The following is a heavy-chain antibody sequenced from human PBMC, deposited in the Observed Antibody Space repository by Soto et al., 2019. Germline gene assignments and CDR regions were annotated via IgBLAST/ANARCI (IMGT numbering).Heavy chain of an antibody. V-gene: IGHV4-34*01. CDR2: MNHSGTI. Sequence: PSETLSLTCGISGGSFSGYYWSWIRQPPGKGLEWIGDMNHSGTINYNPSLKTRVSISGDTSKKQFSLKMSSVTAADTAVYFCARGGEYDYDRSGYLEEHYWGQGTLVTVSS. J-gene: IGHJ4*02. D-gene: IGHD3-22*01. CDR1: GGSFSGYY. CDR3: ARGGEYDYDRSGYLEEHY.